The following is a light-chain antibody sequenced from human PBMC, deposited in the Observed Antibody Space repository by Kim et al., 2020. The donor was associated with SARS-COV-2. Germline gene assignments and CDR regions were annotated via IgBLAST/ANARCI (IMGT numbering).Light chain of an antibody. CDR3: VAWDDSPSGMV. Sequence: ELTQPPSASATPGQRVTISCFGSSSNIGSNYVHWCQQFPGTTPKLLIYKNNQRPSGVPDRFSGSKSGTSASLTISGLRSDDEADYYCVAWDDSPSGMVFGGGTQLTVL. V-gene: IGLV1-47*01. CDR2: KNN. CDR1: SSNIGSNY. J-gene: IGLJ2*01.